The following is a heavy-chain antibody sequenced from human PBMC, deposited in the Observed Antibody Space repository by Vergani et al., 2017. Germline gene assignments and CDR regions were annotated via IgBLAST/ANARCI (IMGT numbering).Heavy chain of an antibody. CDR2: INTNTGNP. CDR3: ARDIVVVVAAEAAFDI. V-gene: IGHV7-4-1*02. D-gene: IGHD2-15*01. J-gene: IGHJ3*02. Sequence: QVQLVQSGAEVKKPGASVKVSCKASGYTFTSYAMNWVRQAPGQGLEWMGWINTNTGNPTYAQGFTGRFVFSLDTSVSTAYLQTSSLKAEDTAVYYCARDIVVVVAAEAAFDIWGQGTMVTVSS. CDR1: GYTFTSYA.